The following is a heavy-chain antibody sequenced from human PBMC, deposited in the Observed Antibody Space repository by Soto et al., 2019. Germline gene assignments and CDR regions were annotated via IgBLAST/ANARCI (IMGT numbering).Heavy chain of an antibody. Sequence: QITLNESGPTQVKPRQTLTLTCTFSGFSLTTSGVGVGWIRQSPGKAPEWLALIYWDDDKRYSPSLKSRLTTTKDTAKHELVLTLADLGLADTATYSCAHRVLRTVFGLVTTTAIYFDFWGKGTPVAVSS. V-gene: IGHV2-5*02. J-gene: IGHJ4*02. CDR1: GFSLTTSGVG. CDR3: AHRVLRTVFGLVTTTAIYFDF. D-gene: IGHD3-3*01. CDR2: IYWDDDK.